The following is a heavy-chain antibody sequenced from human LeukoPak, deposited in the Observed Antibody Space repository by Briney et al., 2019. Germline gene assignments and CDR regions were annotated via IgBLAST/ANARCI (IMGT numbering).Heavy chain of an antibody. CDR2: IIPIFGTA. Sequence: ASVKVSCKASGGTFSSYAISWVRQAPGQGLEWMGGIIPIFGTANYAQKLQGRVTMTTDTSTSTAYMELRSLRSDDTAVYYCARVGPSIAVAGTEYYYGMDVWGQGTTVTVSS. V-gene: IGHV1-69*05. J-gene: IGHJ6*02. CDR3: ARVGPSIAVAGTEYYYGMDV. CDR1: GGTFSSYA. D-gene: IGHD6-19*01.